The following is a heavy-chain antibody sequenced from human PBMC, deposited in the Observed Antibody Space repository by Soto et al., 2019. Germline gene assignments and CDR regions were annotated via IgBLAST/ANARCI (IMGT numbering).Heavy chain of an antibody. CDR2: IYYSGST. CDR3: ARQSIAVARNYFDY. CDR1: GGSVSSGSYY. V-gene: IGHV4-61*01. J-gene: IGHJ4*02. D-gene: IGHD6-19*01. Sequence: SETLSLTCTVSGGSVSSGSYYWSWIRQPPGKGLEWIGYIYYSGSTNYNPSLKSRVTISVDTSKNQFSLKLSSVTAADTAVYYCARQSIAVARNYFDYWGQGTLVTVSS.